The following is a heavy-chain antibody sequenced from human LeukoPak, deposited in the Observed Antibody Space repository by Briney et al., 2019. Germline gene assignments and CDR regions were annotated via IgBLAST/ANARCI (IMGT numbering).Heavy chain of an antibody. CDR2: ISAYNGNT. V-gene: IGHV1-18*01. Sequence: ASVKVSCKASGYTFTSYGISWVRQAPGQGLEWMGWISAYNGNTNYAQKLQGRVTMTTDTSTSTAYMELRSLRSDDTAVYYCARDFLPTWYSSGWYFDYWGRGTLVTVSS. J-gene: IGHJ4*02. CDR3: ARDFLPTWYSSGWYFDY. D-gene: IGHD6-19*01. CDR1: GYTFTSYG.